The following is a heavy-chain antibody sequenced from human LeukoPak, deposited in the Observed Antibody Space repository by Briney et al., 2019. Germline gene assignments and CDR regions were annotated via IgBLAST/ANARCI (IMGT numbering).Heavy chain of an antibody. V-gene: IGHV4-59*01. CDR2: VDHTGST. J-gene: IGHJ6*03. D-gene: IGHD1-1*01. CDR3: ARGRVSSSTWYSTYYYYFYMDV. CDR1: DDSITVYY. Sequence: SETLSLTCSVSDDSITVYYWTWIRQPPGKGLEWIGYVDHTGSTNFNPSLNGRVSISRDTTKNLFSLRLRSVTAADTAVYFCARGRVSSSTWYSTYYYYFYMDVWGKGTTVTVSS.